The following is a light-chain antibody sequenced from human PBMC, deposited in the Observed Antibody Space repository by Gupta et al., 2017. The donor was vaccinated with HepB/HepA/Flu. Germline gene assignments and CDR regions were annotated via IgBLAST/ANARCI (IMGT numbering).Light chain of an antibody. J-gene: IGLJ2*01. CDR3: SSYAGSNNLL. V-gene: IGLV2-8*01. Sequence: QSALTQPPSASGSPGQAVTISCTGTSGDVGGYNYVSWYQQHPGKAPNLMIYEVTKRPSGGPDRFSGSRSGNTASLTVSGLQAEDAADYYCSSYAGSNNLLFGGGTKLTVL. CDR2: EVT. CDR1: SGDVGGYNY.